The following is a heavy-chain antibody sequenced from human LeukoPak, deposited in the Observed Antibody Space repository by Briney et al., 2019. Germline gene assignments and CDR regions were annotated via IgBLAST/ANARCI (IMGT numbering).Heavy chain of an antibody. CDR3: ARGAPIFYYFES. J-gene: IGHJ4*02. CDR2: IYPDGSDT. V-gene: IGHV5-51*01. Sequence: NRGESLKISCKTSGYIFTDYWIGWVRQVPGKGLEWMGIIYPDGSDTRYSPSFQGQVTISADKSTSTAYLQWSSLKASDTAMYYCARGAPIFYYFESWGQGTLVSVSA. CDR1: GYIFTDYW.